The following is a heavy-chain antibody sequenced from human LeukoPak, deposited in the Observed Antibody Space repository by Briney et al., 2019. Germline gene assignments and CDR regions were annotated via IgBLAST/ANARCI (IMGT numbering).Heavy chain of an antibody. CDR3: ARGSYYYASGSYF. D-gene: IGHD3-10*01. CDR1: GFTFSNYE. V-gene: IGHV3-23*01. Sequence: GGSLRLSCAASGFTFSNYELNWVRQAPGKGLEWVSAISGSAGSTYYADSVKGRFTIFRVNSKNTLYLQMNSLRPEDTAVYYCARGSYYYASGSYFWGQGTLVTVSS. CDR2: ISGSAGST. J-gene: IGHJ4*02.